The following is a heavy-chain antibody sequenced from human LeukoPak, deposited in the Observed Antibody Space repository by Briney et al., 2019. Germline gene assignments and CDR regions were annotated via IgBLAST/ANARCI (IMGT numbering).Heavy chain of an antibody. CDR1: GFTFSSYW. CDR2: IKQDGSEK. V-gene: IGHV3-7*01. D-gene: IGHD1-26*01. J-gene: IGHJ4*02. Sequence: GGSLRPSCAASGFTFSSYWMSWVRQAPGKGLEWVANIKQDGSEKYYVDSVKGRFTISRDNAKNSLYLQMNSLRAEDTAVYYCASGGGSGSYSNWLDYWGQGTLVTVSS. CDR3: ASGGGSGSYSNWLDY.